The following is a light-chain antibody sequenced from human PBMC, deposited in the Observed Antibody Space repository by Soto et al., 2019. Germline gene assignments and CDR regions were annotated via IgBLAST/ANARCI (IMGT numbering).Light chain of an antibody. CDR2: SAS. Sequence: EVVLTQSPATLSLSPGERATLSCRASQSVSSYLAWYQQKPGQAPRLLIYSASNRATGIPARFSGSGSGTEFTLTISSLQSEDFAVYYCQQYNNWPPWTFGQGTKVDI. V-gene: IGKV3D-15*01. J-gene: IGKJ1*01. CDR3: QQYNNWPPWT. CDR1: QSVSSY.